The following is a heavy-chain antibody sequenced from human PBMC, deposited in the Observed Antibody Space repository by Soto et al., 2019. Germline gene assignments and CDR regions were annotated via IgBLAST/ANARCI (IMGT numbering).Heavy chain of an antibody. D-gene: IGHD6-6*01. V-gene: IGHV5-51*01. CDR2: IYPGDSDT. Sequence: PGESLKISCKGSGYSFTSYWIGWVRQMPGKGLEWMGIIYPGDSDTRYSPSFQGQVTISADKSISTAYLQWSSLKASDTAMYYCARQVSGVAARYYYYYGMDVWGQGTTVTVSS. J-gene: IGHJ6*02. CDR3: ARQVSGVAARYYYYYGMDV. CDR1: GYSFTSYW.